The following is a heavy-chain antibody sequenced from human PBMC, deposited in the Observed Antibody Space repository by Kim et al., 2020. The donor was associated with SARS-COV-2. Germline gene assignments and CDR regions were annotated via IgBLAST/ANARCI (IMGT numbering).Heavy chain of an antibody. V-gene: IGHV3-30*07. CDR3: ARDRAAYYYDSSGYHL. J-gene: IGHJ4*02. D-gene: IGHD3-22*01. Sequence: TVKGRFTISRDNSKNALYMQMNSLRAEDTAVYYCARDRAAYYYDSSGYHLWGQGTLVTVSS.